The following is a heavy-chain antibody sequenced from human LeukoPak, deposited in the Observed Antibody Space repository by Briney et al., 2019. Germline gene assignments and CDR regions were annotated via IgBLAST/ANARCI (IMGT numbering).Heavy chain of an antibody. J-gene: IGHJ4*02. CDR1: GGSIRSHY. CDR3: ARVYQSVTSGWYYADY. Sequence: SETLSLTCTVSGGSIRSHYWSWIRQPPGKGLEWIGYIYYSGSTNYNPSLKSRVTISVDTSKNQFSLKLSSVTAADTAVYYCARVYQSVTSGWYYADYWGQGTLVTVSP. V-gene: IGHV4-59*11. D-gene: IGHD6-19*01. CDR2: IYYSGST.